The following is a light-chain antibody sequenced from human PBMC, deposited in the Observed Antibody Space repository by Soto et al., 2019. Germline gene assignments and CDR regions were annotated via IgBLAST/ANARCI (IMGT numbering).Light chain of an antibody. CDR3: QPCANWPT. CDR1: QSIGTS. J-gene: IGKJ4*01. V-gene: IGKV3-11*01. CDR2: DAA. Sequence: DIVLTQSPATLSLSPGERVTLACRASQSIGTSLAWYQQKPGQAPRLLIHDAASRVTGIPARLSGSGSGTGFTFVITSLEPEDFALYCCQPCANWPTFGGGTKVQIK.